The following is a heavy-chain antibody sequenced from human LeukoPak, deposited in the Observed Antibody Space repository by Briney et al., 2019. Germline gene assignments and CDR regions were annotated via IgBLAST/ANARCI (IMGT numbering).Heavy chain of an antibody. CDR2: IYSGGST. D-gene: IGHD4-17*01. CDR1: GFTVSSNY. Sequence: GGSLRLSCAASGFTVSSNYMSWVRQAPGKGLEWVSVIYSGGSTYYADSVKGRFTISRDNSKNTLYLQMNSLRAEDTAVYYCARDYDYGDYRAFDIWGQGTMVTVSS. CDR3: ARDYDYGDYRAFDI. J-gene: IGHJ3*02. V-gene: IGHV3-53*01.